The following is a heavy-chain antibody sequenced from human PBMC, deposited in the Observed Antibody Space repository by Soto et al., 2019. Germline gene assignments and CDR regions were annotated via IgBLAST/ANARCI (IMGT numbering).Heavy chain of an antibody. CDR2: SNAGNGNA. CDR1: GYTFTNYA. CDR3: AILRYFGEGMGFDP. Sequence: QVQLVQSGAEVKKPGASVKVSCKASGYTFTNYAMHWVRQAPGQRLEWMGWSNAGNGNAKYSQKFQGRVTITRDTSASTDYMELSSLRSEDTAVYSCAILRYFGEGMGFDPWGQGTLVTVSS. D-gene: IGHD3-9*01. J-gene: IGHJ5*02. V-gene: IGHV1-3*01.